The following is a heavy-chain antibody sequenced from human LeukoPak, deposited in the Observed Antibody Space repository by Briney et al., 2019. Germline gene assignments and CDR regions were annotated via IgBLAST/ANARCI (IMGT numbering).Heavy chain of an antibody. D-gene: IGHD2-2*01. V-gene: IGHV1-8*01. Sequence: ASVKVSCKASGYTFTSYDINWVRQATGQGLEWMGWMNPNSGNTGYAQKFQGRVTMTRNTSISTAYMELSSLRSEDTAVYYCARGRYCRSTSCYRDAFDIWGQGTMVTVSS. CDR3: ARGRYCRSTSCYRDAFDI. CDR1: GYTFTSYD. J-gene: IGHJ3*02. CDR2: MNPNSGNT.